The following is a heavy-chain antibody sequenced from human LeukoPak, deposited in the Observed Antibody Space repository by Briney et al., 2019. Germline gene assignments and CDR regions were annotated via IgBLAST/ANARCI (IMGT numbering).Heavy chain of an antibody. CDR1: GGTFSSYA. Sequence: ASVKVSCKASGGTFSSYAISWVRQAPGQGLEWKGGIIPIFGTANYAQKFQGRVTITTDESTSTAYMELSSLGSEDTAVYYCARCPVRFYDSSGYFDYWGQGTLVTVSS. CDR3: ARCPVRFYDSSGYFDY. J-gene: IGHJ4*02. D-gene: IGHD3-22*01. CDR2: IIPIFGTA. V-gene: IGHV1-69*05.